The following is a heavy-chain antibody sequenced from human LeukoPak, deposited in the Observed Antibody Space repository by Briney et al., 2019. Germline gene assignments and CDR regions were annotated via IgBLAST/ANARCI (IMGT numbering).Heavy chain of an antibody. J-gene: IGHJ5*02. D-gene: IGHD3-9*01. CDR3: ARGPTYYDILTGSRGWFDP. V-gene: IGHV1-18*01. CDR2: ISAYNGNT. CDR1: GYTFTSYG. Sequence: ASVKVSCKASGYTFTSYGISWVRQAPGQGLEWMGWISAYNGNTNYAQKLQGRVTMTTDTSTSTAYMELRSLRSDDTAVYYCARGPTYYDILTGSRGWFDPWGQGTLVTVSS.